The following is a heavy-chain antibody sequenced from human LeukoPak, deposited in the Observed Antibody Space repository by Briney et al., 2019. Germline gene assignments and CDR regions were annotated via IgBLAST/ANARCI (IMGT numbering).Heavy chain of an antibody. CDR2: ICHSGST. D-gene: IGHD3-9*01. Sequence: SETLSLTCTVSGYSISSGYYWGWIRQPPGKGLEWIGSICHSGSTYYNPSLKSRVTISVDTSENQFSLKLSSVTAADTAVYYCARERDDILTGYSNWFDPWGQGTLVTVSS. CDR3: ARERDDILTGYSNWFDP. J-gene: IGHJ5*02. V-gene: IGHV4-38-2*02. CDR1: GYSISSGYY.